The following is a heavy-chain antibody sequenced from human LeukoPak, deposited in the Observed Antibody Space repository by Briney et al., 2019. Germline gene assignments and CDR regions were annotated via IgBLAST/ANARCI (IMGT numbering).Heavy chain of an antibody. V-gene: IGHV4-38-2*01. D-gene: IGHD2-2*01. J-gene: IGHJ2*01. CDR2: IYHSGST. CDR1: GYSISSGYY. Sequence: SETLSLTCAVSGYSISSGYYWGWIRQPPGEGLEWIGSIYHSGSTNYNPSLKSRVTISVDTSKNQFSLKLSSVTAADTAVYYCARYLKASNAPFYWYFDLWGRGTLVTVSS. CDR3: ARYLKASNAPFYWYFDL.